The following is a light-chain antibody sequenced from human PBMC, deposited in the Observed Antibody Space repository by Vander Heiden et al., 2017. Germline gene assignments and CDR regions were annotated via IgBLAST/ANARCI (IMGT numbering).Light chain of an antibody. CDR2: WAS. CDR3: QQYDSTPPM. Sequence: DIVMTQSPDSLAVSLGERATINCKSSQSILYSSNNKNYLAWYQQKPGQPPKLLIYWASTRESGVSDRFSGSGSGTDFTLTISSLKAEDGAVYYCQQYDSTPPMFGQGTKVEIK. V-gene: IGKV4-1*01. CDR1: QSILYSSNNKNY. J-gene: IGKJ1*01.